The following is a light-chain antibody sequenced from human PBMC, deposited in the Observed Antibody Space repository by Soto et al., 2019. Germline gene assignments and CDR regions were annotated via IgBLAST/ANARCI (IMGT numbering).Light chain of an antibody. CDR1: QSVGSY. J-gene: IGKJ5*01. CDR2: DAS. V-gene: IGKV3-11*01. Sequence: EIVLTQSPATLSLSPGERATLSCRASQSVGSYLAWYQQKPGQAPRLLIYDASNRATGIPARFSGSGSGTDFTLTISSLEPEDFAVYYCQQRSNWPITFGKGTRLEIK. CDR3: QQRSNWPIT.